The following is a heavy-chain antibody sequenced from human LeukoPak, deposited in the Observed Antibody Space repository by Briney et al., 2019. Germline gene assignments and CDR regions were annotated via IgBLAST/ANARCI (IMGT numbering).Heavy chain of an antibody. CDR1: GFTFSSYS. CDR3: ARGLITMIDH. V-gene: IGHV3-21*04. Sequence: GGSLRLSCAASGFTFSSYSMNWVRQAPGKGLEWVSSISSSSSYIYYADSVKGRFTISRHNSKNTLYLQMNSLRAEDTAVYYCARGLITMIDHWGQGTLVTVSS. J-gene: IGHJ4*02. D-gene: IGHD3-22*01. CDR2: ISSSSSYI.